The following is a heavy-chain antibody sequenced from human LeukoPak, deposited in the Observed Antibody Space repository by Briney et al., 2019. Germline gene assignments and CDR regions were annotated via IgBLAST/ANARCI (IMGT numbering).Heavy chain of an antibody. Sequence: PGGSLRLSCAASEFSVGSNYMTWVRQAPGKGLEWVSLIYSGGSTYYADSVKGRFTISRDNSKNTLYLQMNSLRAEDTAVYYCARERAVGLFWSGYYTGSPMDVWGKGTTVTVSS. D-gene: IGHD3-3*01. J-gene: IGHJ6*04. CDR1: EFSVGSNY. V-gene: IGHV3-66*01. CDR2: IYSGGST. CDR3: ARERAVGLFWSGYYTGSPMDV.